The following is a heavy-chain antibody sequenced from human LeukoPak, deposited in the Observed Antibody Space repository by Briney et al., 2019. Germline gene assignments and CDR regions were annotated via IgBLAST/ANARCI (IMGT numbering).Heavy chain of an antibody. J-gene: IGHJ6*02. CDR3: ARGGTGFCTSTTCLAYYYSGLDV. V-gene: IGHV4-34*01. CDR2: INHSGST. D-gene: IGHD2-2*01. CDR1: GGSFSGYH. Sequence: SETLSLTCAVYGGSFSGYHWSWIRRTPGRGLEWIGEINHSGSTNYSPSLKSRVTISIDTSRNQFSLNIRSVTAADTAVYFCARGGTGFCTSTTCLAYYYSGLDVWGQGTTVTVS.